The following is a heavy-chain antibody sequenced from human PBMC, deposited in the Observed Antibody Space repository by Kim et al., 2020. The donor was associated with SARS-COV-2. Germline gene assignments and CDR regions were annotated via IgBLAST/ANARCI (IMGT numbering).Heavy chain of an antibody. J-gene: IGHJ6*02. CDR2: ISYDGSNK. V-gene: IGHV3-30*18. Sequence: GGSLRLSCAASGFTFSSYGMHWVRQAPGKGLEWVAVISYDGSNKYYADSVKGRFTISRDNSKNTLYLQMNSLRAEDTAVYYCAKASELLWFGELFSYYYGMDVWGQGTTVTVSS. CDR1: GFTFSSYG. CDR3: AKASELLWFGELFSYYYGMDV. D-gene: IGHD3-10*01.